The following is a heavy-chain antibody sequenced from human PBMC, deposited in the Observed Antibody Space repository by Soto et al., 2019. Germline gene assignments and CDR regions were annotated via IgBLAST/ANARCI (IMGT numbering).Heavy chain of an antibody. V-gene: IGHV1-69*02. CDR3: ARSYGSGYRAFDY. CDR2: VNPIVSMS. D-gene: IGHD3-10*01. J-gene: IGHJ4*02. CDR1: GDTFNFYS. Sequence: QVQLVQSGAEVKRPGSSVKVSCKASGDTFNFYSINWVRQAPGLGLEWMGRVNPIVSMSNYAQKFQGRVTLTADXXTSTAYMELSSLRSEDTAIYYCARSYGSGYRAFDYWGQGALVTVSS.